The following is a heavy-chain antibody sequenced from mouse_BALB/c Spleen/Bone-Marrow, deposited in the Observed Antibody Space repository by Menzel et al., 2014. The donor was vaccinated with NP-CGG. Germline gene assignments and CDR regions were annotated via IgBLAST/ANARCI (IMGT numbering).Heavy chain of an antibody. CDR1: GYTFTNYW. D-gene: IGHD2-5*01. Sequence: VQLQQSGAELARPGTSVKLSCKTSGYTFTNYWMQWIKQRPGQGLEWIGTIYPGDGDTRYTQKFKGKATLTADKSSSTAYMQLSSSASEDSAVYYCARSNYPYAMDYWGQGTSVTVSS. CDR2: IYPGDGDT. V-gene: IGHV1-87*01. J-gene: IGHJ4*01. CDR3: ARSNYPYAMDY.